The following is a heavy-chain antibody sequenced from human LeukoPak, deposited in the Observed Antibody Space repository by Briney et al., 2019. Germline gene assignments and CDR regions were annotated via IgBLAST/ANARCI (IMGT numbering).Heavy chain of an antibody. CDR3: AKAPRITIFGVVLNWFDP. CDR2: SSGSGGST. CDR1: GFTFSSYG. Sequence: GGSLRLSCVVSGFTFSSYGMSWVRQAPGKGLEWVSGSSGSGGSTYYADSVKGRFTISRDNSKNTLYLQMNSLRAEDTAVYYCAKAPRITIFGVVLNWFDPWGQGTLVTVSS. V-gene: IGHV3-23*01. J-gene: IGHJ5*02. D-gene: IGHD3-3*01.